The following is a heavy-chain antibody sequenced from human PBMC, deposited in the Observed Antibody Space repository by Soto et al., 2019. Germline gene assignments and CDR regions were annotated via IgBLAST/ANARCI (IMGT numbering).Heavy chain of an antibody. Sequence: GGSLRLSCAASGFSFSSYGMHWVRQAPGKGLEWVAVIWYDGSNKYYADSVKGRFTISRDNSKNTLYLQMNSLSAEGTAVYYGGGYATTRYYYYMGVWGKGTTGT. CDR3: GGYATTRYYYYMGV. D-gene: IGHD4-17*01. CDR1: GFSFSSYG. CDR2: IWYDGSNK. J-gene: IGHJ6*03. V-gene: IGHV3-33*01.